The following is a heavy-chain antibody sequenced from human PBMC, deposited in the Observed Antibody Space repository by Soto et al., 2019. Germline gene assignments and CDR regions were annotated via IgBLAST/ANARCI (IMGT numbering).Heavy chain of an antibody. CDR2: ITTSDRAT. CDR1: GFTFSDYY. Sequence: QVQLVESGGGLVKPGGSLRLSCAASGFTFSDYYMSWIRQAPGKGLEWISHITTSDRATYSADSVKGRFTISRDNAKNSVYLQMNSLRAEDTAVYYCARDAASTNHGYYGMDVWGQGTTVTVSS. D-gene: IGHD5-18*01. J-gene: IGHJ6*02. V-gene: IGHV3-11*01. CDR3: ARDAASTNHGYYGMDV.